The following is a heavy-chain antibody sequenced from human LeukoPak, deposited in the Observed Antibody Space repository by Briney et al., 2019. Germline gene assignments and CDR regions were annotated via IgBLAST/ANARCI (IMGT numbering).Heavy chain of an antibody. CDR1: GYTFTSYG. CDR3: ARDGERYCSSTSCYVDYYYGMDV. CDR2: ISAYNGNT. Sequence: GASVKVSCKASGYTFTSYGISWVRQAPGQGLEWMGWISAYNGNTNYAQKLQGRVTMTTDTSTSTAYMELRSLRSDDTAVYYCARDGERYCSSTSCYVDYYYGMDVWGQGTTVTVSS. D-gene: IGHD2-2*01. V-gene: IGHV1-18*01. J-gene: IGHJ6*02.